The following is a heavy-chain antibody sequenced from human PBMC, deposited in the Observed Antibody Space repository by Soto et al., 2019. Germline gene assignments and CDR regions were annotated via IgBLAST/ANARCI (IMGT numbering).Heavy chain of an antibody. J-gene: IGHJ4*02. Sequence: PSETLSLTCTVSGGSISSSSYYWDWIRQPPGKGLEWIGSIYYSGSTYYNPSLKSRVTISVDTSNNQFSLKLSSVTAADTAVYYCVRHLVYDSSGYYSTGFDYWGQGTLVTVSS. CDR2: IYYSGST. CDR1: GGSISSSSYY. V-gene: IGHV4-39*01. D-gene: IGHD3-22*01. CDR3: VRHLVYDSSGYYSTGFDY.